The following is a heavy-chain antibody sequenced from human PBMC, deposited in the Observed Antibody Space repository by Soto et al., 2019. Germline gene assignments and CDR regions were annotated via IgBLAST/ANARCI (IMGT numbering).Heavy chain of an antibody. Sequence: GGSLRLSCAASGFTFSSYAMHWVRQAPGKGLEWVAVISYDGSNKYYADSVKGRFTISRDNSKNTLYLQMNSLRAEDTAVYYCAGRYSYGYADSDFQPWGQGTLVTVSS. CDR1: GFTFSSYA. D-gene: IGHD5-18*01. CDR2: ISYDGSNK. V-gene: IGHV3-30-3*01. CDR3: AGRYSYGYADSDFQP. J-gene: IGHJ4*02.